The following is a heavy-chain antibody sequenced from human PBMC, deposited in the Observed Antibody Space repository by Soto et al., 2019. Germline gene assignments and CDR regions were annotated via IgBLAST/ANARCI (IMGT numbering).Heavy chain of an antibody. CDR3: AREGAVAGTHRPLPLGY. V-gene: IGHV3-53*01. J-gene: IGHJ4*02. D-gene: IGHD6-19*01. CDR2: IYGGGST. Sequence: PGGSLRLSCAASGFSVNSNYMSWVRQAPGKGLEWVSVIYGGGSTYYADSVKGRFTISRDNPKNTLYLQMNSLRAEDTAVYYRAREGAVAGTHRPLPLGYWGQGTLVTVSS. CDR1: GFSVNSNY.